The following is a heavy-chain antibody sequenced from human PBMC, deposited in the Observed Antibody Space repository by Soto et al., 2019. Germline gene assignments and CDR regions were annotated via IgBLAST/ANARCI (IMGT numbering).Heavy chain of an antibody. D-gene: IGHD6-6*01. V-gene: IGHV3-15*01. CDR1: GFPFSAYE. J-gene: IGHJ6*02. Sequence: PGGSLRLSCAASGFPFSAYEMTWVRQAPGKGLEWVGRIKSKTDGGTTDYAAPVKGRFTTSRDDSKNTLYLQMNSLKTEDTAVYYCTTEKISSYGMDVWGQGTTVTVSS. CDR2: IKSKTDGGTT. CDR3: TTEKISSYGMDV.